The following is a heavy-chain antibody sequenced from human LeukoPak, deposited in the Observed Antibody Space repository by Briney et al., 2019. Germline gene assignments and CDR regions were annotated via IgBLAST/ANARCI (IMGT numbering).Heavy chain of an antibody. Sequence: QAGGSLRLSCAASGFTFSSYWMSWVRQAPGKGLEWVANIKQDGSEKYYVDSVKGRFTISRDNAKNSLYLQMNSLRAEDTALYYCARVDSSGDDAFDIWGQGTMVTVSS. CDR1: GFTFSSYW. CDR2: IKQDGSEK. J-gene: IGHJ3*02. D-gene: IGHD6-19*01. CDR3: ARVDSSGDDAFDI. V-gene: IGHV3-7*03.